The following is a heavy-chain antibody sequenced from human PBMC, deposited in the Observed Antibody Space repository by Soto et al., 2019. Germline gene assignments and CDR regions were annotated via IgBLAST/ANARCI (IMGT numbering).Heavy chain of an antibody. J-gene: IGHJ5*02. CDR3: ARDYNRRMANYNWFDP. CDR2: INAGNGNT. V-gene: IGHV1-3*01. CDR1: GYTFTSYA. D-gene: IGHD1-20*01. Sequence: ASVKVSCKASGYTFTSYAMHWVRQAPGQRLEWMGWINAGNGNTKYSQKFQGRVTITRDTSASTAYMELSSLRSEDTAVYYCARDYNRRMANYNWFDPWGQGTLVTVSS.